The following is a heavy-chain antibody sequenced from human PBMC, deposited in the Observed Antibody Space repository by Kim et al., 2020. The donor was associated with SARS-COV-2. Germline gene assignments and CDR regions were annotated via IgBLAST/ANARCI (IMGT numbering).Heavy chain of an antibody. CDR1: GFTFSSYG. D-gene: IGHD6-13*01. V-gene: IGHV3-30*18. Sequence: GGFLRLSCAASGFTFSSYGMHWVRQAPGKGLEWVAVISYDGSNKYYADSVKGRFTISRDNSKNTLYLQMNSLRAEDTAVYYCAKARSHGYWGQGTLVTVS. CDR2: ISYDGSNK. J-gene: IGHJ4*02. CDR3: AKARSHGY.